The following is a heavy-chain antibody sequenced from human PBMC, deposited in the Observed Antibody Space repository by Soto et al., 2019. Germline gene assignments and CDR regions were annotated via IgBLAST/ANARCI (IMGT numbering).Heavy chain of an antibody. V-gene: IGHV4-59*01. J-gene: IGHJ4*02. CDR2: VYYSGTN. CDR3: ARTTAVPNTLRSRYFFDY. CDR1: PEYFSTYY. D-gene: IGHD4-17*01. Sequence: PSEPLSLTCTVSPEYFSTYYWNWIRQSPGKGLEWIGAVYYSGTNDYNPSLKSRVTISVDLSKNQFSLRLSSVTTADTALYYCARTTAVPNTLRSRYFFDYWGQGTLVTVSS.